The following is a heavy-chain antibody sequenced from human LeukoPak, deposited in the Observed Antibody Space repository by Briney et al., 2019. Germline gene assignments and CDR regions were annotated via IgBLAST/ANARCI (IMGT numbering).Heavy chain of an antibody. CDR1: GGTFSSYA. J-gene: IGHJ4*02. CDR2: IIPIFGTA. Sequence: GSSVKVSCKASGGTFSSYAISWVRQAPGQGLEWMGGIIPIFGTANYAQKFQGRVTITTDESTSTAYMELSSLRSEDTAVYYCARDRAHNYGDYPQQIDYWGQGTLVTVSS. V-gene: IGHV1-69*05. CDR3: ARDRAHNYGDYPQQIDY. D-gene: IGHD4-17*01.